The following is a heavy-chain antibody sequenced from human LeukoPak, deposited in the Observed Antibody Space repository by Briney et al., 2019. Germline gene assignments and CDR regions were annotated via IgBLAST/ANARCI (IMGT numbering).Heavy chain of an antibody. CDR3: ATYSSSWYGAFDI. CDR2: ISAYNGNT. J-gene: IGHJ3*02. V-gene: IGHV1-18*01. Sequence: ASVKVSCKASGYTFTSYGISWVRQAPGQGLEWMGWISAYNGNTNYAQKLQGRVTMTTDTSTSTAYMELSSLRSEDTAVYYCATYSSSWYGAFDIWGQGTMVTVSS. D-gene: IGHD6-13*01. CDR1: GYTFTSYG.